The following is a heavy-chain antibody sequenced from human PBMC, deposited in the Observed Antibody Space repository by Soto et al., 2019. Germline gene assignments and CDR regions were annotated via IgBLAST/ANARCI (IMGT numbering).Heavy chain of an antibody. CDR3: ARDGVVLTGYSEGCFDY. CDR1: GGTFSSYA. V-gene: IGHV1-69*01. D-gene: IGHD3-9*01. CDR2: IIPIFGTA. J-gene: IGHJ4*02. Sequence: QVQLVQSGAEVKKPGSSVKVSCKASGGTFSSYAISWVRQAPGQGLEWMGGIIPIFGTANYAQKFQGRVTITADESASTAYMELSSLRSEDTAVDYCARDGVVLTGYSEGCFDYWGQGTLVTVSS.